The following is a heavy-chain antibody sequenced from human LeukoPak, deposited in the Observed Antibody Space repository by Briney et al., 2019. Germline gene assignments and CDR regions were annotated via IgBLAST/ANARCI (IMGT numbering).Heavy chain of an antibody. D-gene: IGHD2-15*01. V-gene: IGHV3-7*01. CDR2: IKQDGSEK. Sequence: GGPLRLSCAASGFTFSSYWMNWARQAPGKGLEWVANIKQDGSEKYYVDSVKGRFTISRDNAKNSLYLQMNSLRAEDTAVYYCARDMNPYCSGGSCPFSSGMVVWGQGTTVTVSS. J-gene: IGHJ6*02. CDR1: GFTFSSYW. CDR3: ARDMNPYCSGGSCPFSSGMVV.